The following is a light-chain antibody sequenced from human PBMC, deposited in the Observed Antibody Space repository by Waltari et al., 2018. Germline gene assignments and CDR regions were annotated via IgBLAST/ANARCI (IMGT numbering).Light chain of an antibody. V-gene: IGKV3-15*01. J-gene: IGKJ1*01. Sequence: DIVMTQSPATLSVSPGERATLSCRASQSVGPNLAWYQQKPGQAPRVLIYGASTRPAGVPGTFSGSGSGTELTLTISSVQSEDLAVYYCQQYHDWPRTFGQGTKVEFK. CDR2: GAS. CDR3: QQYHDWPRT. CDR1: QSVGPN.